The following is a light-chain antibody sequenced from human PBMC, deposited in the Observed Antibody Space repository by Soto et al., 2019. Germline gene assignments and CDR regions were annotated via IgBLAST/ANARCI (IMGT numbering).Light chain of an antibody. V-gene: IGKV3-15*01. J-gene: IGKJ1*01. CDR3: QQYNNWPPWT. CDR1: QSVSNN. CDR2: DAS. Sequence: ILMTQSPATLSVSPGERATLSCRASQSVSNNLAWYQQKPGQGPRLLIYDASTRATGIPARFSGSGSGTEFTLTISGLQPEDFTVYYCQQYNNWPPWTFGQGTKVEIK.